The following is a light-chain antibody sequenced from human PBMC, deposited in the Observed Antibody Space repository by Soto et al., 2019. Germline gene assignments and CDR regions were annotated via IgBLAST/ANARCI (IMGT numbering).Light chain of an antibody. CDR3: QQYNFYPYT. Sequence: DIQMTQSPSTLSASVGDRVTITCRASQSISRWLAWYHQKPGKAPKLLISDVSTLQSGVPSRFSGSGSGTEFTLTISSLQPDDFSTYYCQQYNFYPYTFCQGTKLEI. V-gene: IGKV1-5*01. CDR2: DVS. CDR1: QSISRW. J-gene: IGKJ2*01.